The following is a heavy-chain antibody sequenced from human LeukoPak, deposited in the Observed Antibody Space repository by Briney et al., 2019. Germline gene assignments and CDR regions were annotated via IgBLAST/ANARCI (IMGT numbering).Heavy chain of an antibody. CDR2: IYYSGST. CDR1: GGSISSYY. J-gene: IGHJ4*02. CDR3: ARGIAVAGPPAFDY. D-gene: IGHD6-19*01. Sequence: SETLSLTCTVSGGSISSYYWSWIRQPPGKGLEWIGYIYYSGSTNYNPSLKSRVTISVDTSKNQFSRKLSSVTAADTAVYYCARGIAVAGPPAFDYWGQGTLVTVSS. V-gene: IGHV4-59*01.